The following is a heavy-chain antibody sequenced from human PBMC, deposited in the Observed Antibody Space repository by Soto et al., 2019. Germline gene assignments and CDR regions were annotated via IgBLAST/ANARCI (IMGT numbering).Heavy chain of an antibody. CDR2: IKQDGSEK. CDR1: GFTFSSYW. CDR3: AGVAAAGTDAFDI. J-gene: IGHJ3*02. D-gene: IGHD6-13*01. V-gene: IGHV3-7*01. Sequence: GGSLRLSCAASGFTFSSYWMSWVRQAPGKGLEWVANIKQDGSEKYYVDSVKGRFTISRDNAKNSLYLQMNSLRAEDTAVYYCAGVAAAGTDAFDIWGQGTMVTVSS.